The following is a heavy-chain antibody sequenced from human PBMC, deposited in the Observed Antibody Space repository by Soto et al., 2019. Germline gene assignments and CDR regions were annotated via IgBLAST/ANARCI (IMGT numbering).Heavy chain of an antibody. Sequence: SDTLSLTCTVSGGSISSGDYYWSWIRQPPGKGLEWIGYIYYSGSTYYNPSLKSRVTISVDTSKNQFSLKLSSVTAADTAVYYCAREGEDTGYCSGGSCYDGMDVWGQGTTAT. J-gene: IGHJ6*02. CDR2: IYYSGST. CDR3: AREGEDTGYCSGGSCYDGMDV. D-gene: IGHD2-15*01. V-gene: IGHV4-30-4*01. CDR1: GGSISSGDYY.